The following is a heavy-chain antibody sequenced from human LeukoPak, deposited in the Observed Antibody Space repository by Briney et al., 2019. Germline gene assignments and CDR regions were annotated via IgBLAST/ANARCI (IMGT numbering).Heavy chain of an antibody. D-gene: IGHD2-15*01. J-gene: IGHJ1*01. V-gene: IGHV3-74*01. CDR1: GFTFSSYW. CDR2: INGDGSIT. CDR3: ASDSYSPEYFQH. Sequence: PGGSLRLSCAASGFTFSSYWMHWVRPAPGKGLVWVSRINGDGSITSYPDSVKGRCTISRDNAKNTLYLQMNSLRAEDTAVYYCASDSYSPEYFQHWGQGTLVTVSS.